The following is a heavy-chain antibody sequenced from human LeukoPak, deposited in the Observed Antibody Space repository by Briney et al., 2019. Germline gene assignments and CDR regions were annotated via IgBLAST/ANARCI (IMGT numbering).Heavy chain of an antibody. CDR3: ARVKPVPTVSFDP. CDR2: INPNSLIP. V-gene: IGHV1-8*01. Sequence: ASVKVSCKASGYTLSDYDINWVPQAPGQGLEYMGWINPNSLIPGYARKFRGRVTLTMDTSIRTAYMELSGLTYDDTAIYYCARVKPVPTVSFDPWGQGTLVTVSS. D-gene: IGHD4-17*01. CDR1: GYTLSDYD. J-gene: IGHJ5*02.